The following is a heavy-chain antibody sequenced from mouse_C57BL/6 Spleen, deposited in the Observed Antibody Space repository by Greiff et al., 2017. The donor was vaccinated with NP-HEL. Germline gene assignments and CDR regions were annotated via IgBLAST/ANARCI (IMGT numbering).Heavy chain of an antibody. CDR2: IYPGDGDT. CDR1: GYAFSSSW. D-gene: IGHD6-1*01. Sequence: QVQLQQSGPELVKPGASVKISCKASGYAFSSSWMNWVKQRPGKGLEWIGRIYPGDGDTNYNGKFKGKATLTADKSSSTAYMQLSSLTSEDSAVYFCANPSPAMDYWGQGTSVTVSS. V-gene: IGHV1-82*01. J-gene: IGHJ4*01. CDR3: ANPSPAMDY.